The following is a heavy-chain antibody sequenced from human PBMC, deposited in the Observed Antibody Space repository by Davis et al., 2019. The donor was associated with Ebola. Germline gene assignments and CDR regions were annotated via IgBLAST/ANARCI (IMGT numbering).Heavy chain of an antibody. D-gene: IGHD6-25*01. Sequence: MPSETLSLTCAVSGGSISSGAYAWSWIRQPPAKGLEWIGFMYFSGGTYYHPSLKSRVTISIDMSKSHFSLNLNSVTAADTAVYYCARVHSAADAFDIWGQGTMVTVSS. CDR3: ARVHSAADAFDI. V-gene: IGHV4-30-2*01. J-gene: IGHJ3*02. CDR1: GGSISSGAYA. CDR2: MYFSGGT.